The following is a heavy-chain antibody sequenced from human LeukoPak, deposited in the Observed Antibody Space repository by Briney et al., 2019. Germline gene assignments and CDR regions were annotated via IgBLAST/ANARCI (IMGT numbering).Heavy chain of an antibody. CDR3: VRGDWYFES. J-gene: IGHJ4*02. CDR2: VNRDGTEK. Sequence: GGSLRLSCVTSGFNFSDSRMTWVRQAPGKGLQWVANVNRDGTEKHFLDSVEGRFIISRDNAKKSLYLQMSSLRPQDTAVYFCVRGDWYFESWGQGTLVTVSS. D-gene: IGHD2-21*01. V-gene: IGHV3-7*04. CDR1: GFNFSDSR.